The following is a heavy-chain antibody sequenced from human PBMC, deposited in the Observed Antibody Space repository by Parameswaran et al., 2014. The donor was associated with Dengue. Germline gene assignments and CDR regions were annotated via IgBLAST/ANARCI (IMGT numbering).Heavy chain of an antibody. V-gene: IGHV1-18*01. Sequence: WVRQAPGQGLEWMGWISAYNGNTNYAQKLQGRVTMTTDTSTSTAYMELRSLRSDDTAVYYCARFQVAGVCYLCDYYYGMDVWGQGTTVTVSS. CDR2: ISAYNGNT. J-gene: IGHJ6*02. D-gene: IGHD2-8*01. CDR3: ARFQVAGVCYLCDYYYGMDV.